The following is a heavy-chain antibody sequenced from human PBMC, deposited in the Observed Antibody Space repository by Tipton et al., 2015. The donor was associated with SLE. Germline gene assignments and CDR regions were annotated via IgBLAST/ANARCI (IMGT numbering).Heavy chain of an antibody. V-gene: IGHV4-39*07. Sequence: LRLSCTVSGGSIDISAYYWGWIRQPPGKGLEWIGEINHSGRTNYTPSLKSRVTISVDTSKNQFSLKLSSVTAADTAVYYCARRPHYYGSGSHFDFDYWGQGTLVTVSS. CDR3: ARRPHYYGSGSHFDFDY. CDR2: INHSGRT. D-gene: IGHD3-10*01. J-gene: IGHJ4*02. CDR1: GGSIDISAYY.